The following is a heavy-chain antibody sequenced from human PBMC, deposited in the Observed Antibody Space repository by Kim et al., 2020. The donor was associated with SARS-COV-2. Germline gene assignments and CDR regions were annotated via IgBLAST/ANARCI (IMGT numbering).Heavy chain of an antibody. V-gene: IGHV6-1*01. CDR3: ARDRLFTMVRGVNDAFDI. Sequence: SQTLSLTCAISGDSVSSNSAAWNWIRQSPSRGLEWLGRTYYRSKWYNDYAVSVKSRITINPDTSKNQFSLQLNSVTPEDTAVYYCARDRLFTMVRGVNDAFDIWGQGTMVTVSS. D-gene: IGHD3-10*01. J-gene: IGHJ3*02. CDR1: GDSVSSNSAA. CDR2: TYYRSKWYN.